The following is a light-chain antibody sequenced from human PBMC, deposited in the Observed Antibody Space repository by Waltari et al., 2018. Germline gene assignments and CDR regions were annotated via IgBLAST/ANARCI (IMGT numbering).Light chain of an antibody. V-gene: IGKV3-20*01. Sequence: EIVLTQSPGTLSLSPGDRATLSCRASHSVSSNNLAWDQQKPGQALRLLIYAASSRATRITDRCSGSGSGTDFTLTISRVEPEDFAVYYCQQYANSPRTFGQGTKVEIK. CDR2: AAS. CDR1: HSVSSNN. CDR3: QQYANSPRT. J-gene: IGKJ1*01.